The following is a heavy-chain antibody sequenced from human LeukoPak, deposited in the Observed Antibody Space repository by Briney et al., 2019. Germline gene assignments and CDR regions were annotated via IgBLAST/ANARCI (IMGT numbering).Heavy chain of an antibody. D-gene: IGHD6-19*01. CDR3: ARCTIGDGSGWCTWFAP. CDR1: GFTFSSHT. V-gene: IGHV3-23*01. Sequence: PGGSLGLSCAASGFTFSSHTMNWVRQAPGKGLQWVSSIRGGGAPVYADSVKGRFTISRDDFKSTVFLQMDSLRPEDTAVYYCARCTIGDGSGWCTWFAPWGQGTLVTVSS. J-gene: IGHJ5*02. CDR2: IRGGGAP.